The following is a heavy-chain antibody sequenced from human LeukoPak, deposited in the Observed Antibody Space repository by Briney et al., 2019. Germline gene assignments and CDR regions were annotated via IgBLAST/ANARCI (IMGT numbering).Heavy chain of an antibody. J-gene: IGHJ4*02. Sequence: GGSLRLSCAASGFTFSSYSMNWVRRAPGKGLEWVSSISSSSSYIYYADSVKGRFTISRDNAKNTLYLQMISLRAEDTAVYYCARDHRTSTSFDYWGQGTLVTVSS. CDR2: ISSSSSYI. D-gene: IGHD2-2*01. V-gene: IGHV3-21*01. CDR1: GFTFSSYS. CDR3: ARDHRTSTSFDY.